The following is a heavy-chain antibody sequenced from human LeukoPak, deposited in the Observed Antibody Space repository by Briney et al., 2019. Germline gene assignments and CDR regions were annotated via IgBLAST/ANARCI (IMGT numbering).Heavy chain of an antibody. Sequence: ASVKVSFKVSGYTLTELSMHWVRQAPGKGLEWMGGFDPEDGETIYAQKFQGRVTMTEDTSTDTAYMELSSLRSEDTAVYYCATPGSYLVGAYFDYWGQGTLVTVSS. CDR3: ATPGSYLVGAYFDY. D-gene: IGHD1-26*01. CDR2: FDPEDGET. J-gene: IGHJ4*02. CDR1: GYTLTELS. V-gene: IGHV1-24*01.